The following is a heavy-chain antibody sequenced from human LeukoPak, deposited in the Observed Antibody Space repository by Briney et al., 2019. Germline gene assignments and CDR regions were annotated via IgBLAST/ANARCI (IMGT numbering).Heavy chain of an antibody. CDR2: INEDGIAE. J-gene: IGHJ4*02. CDR1: GFTFGDSW. Sequence: GGSLRLSCAASGFTFGDSWMTWVRQAPGKGLEWVAHINEDGIAENYMDSVKARFTISRDNAKNSLFLKMTSLRAEDQAVYYCVRDGGVGGYDLRDYGGQGTLVTVSS. CDR3: VRDGGVGGYDLRDY. V-gene: IGHV3-7*01. D-gene: IGHD5-12*01.